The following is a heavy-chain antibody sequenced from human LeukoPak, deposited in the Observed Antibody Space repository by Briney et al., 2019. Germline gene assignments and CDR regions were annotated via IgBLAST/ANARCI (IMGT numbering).Heavy chain of an antibody. J-gene: IGHJ6*02. D-gene: IGHD6-19*01. CDR1: GGSISSYY. CDR2: IYYSGST. V-gene: IGHV4-59*01. Sequence: SETLSLTCTVSGGSISSYYWSWIRQPPGKGLEWIGYIYYSGSTNYNPSLKSRVTISVDTSKNQFSLKLSSVTAADTAVYYCARDQFFVVEQGSGWYVPMDVWGQGTTVTVSS. CDR3: ARDQFFVVEQGSGWYVPMDV.